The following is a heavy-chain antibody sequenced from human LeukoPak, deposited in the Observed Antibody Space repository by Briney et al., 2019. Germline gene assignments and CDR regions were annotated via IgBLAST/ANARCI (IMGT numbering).Heavy chain of an antibody. V-gene: IGHV4-38-2*02. J-gene: IGHJ3*02. CDR3: ARDYRRGGIGAFDI. CDR2: IYHSGST. D-gene: IGHD3-16*01. Sequence: SETLSLTCTVFGYSISSGYYWGWIRQPPGKGLEWIGSIYHSGSTYYNPSLKSRVTISLDTSKNQFSLKLSSVAAADTAVYYCARDYRRGGIGAFDIWGQGTMVTVSS. CDR1: GYSISSGYY.